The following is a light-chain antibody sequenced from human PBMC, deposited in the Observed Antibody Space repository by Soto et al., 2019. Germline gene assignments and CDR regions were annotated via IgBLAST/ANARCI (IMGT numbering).Light chain of an antibody. Sequence: QSALTQPASVSGSPGQSITISCTDTSSDVGTYIYVSWYQQLPGKAPKLMIYDVSDRPLGVSNRFSGSRSGNTASLTISGLQTEDEADYYCSSYTSSGAEVFGTGTKLTVL. CDR3: SSYTSSGAEV. CDR1: SSDVGTYIY. J-gene: IGLJ1*01. CDR2: DVS. V-gene: IGLV2-14*03.